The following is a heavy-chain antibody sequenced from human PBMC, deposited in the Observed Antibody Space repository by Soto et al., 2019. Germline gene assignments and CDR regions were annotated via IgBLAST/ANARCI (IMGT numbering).Heavy chain of an antibody. D-gene: IGHD3-3*01. CDR1: GFTFTSSA. V-gene: IGHV1-58*01. CDR3: AADPRDFWSGYYLYGYYYYGMDV. J-gene: IGHJ6*02. Sequence: SVKFYCKASGFTFTSSAVQWVRQARGQRLEWIGWIVVGSGNTNYAQKFQERVTITRDMSTSTAYMELSSLRSEDTAVYYCAADPRDFWSGYYLYGYYYYGMDVWGQGTTVTVSS. CDR2: IVVGSGNT.